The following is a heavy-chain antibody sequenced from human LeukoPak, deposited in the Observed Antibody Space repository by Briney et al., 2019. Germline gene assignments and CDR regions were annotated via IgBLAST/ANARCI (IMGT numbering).Heavy chain of an antibody. CDR1: GFTFSSYA. J-gene: IGHJ4*02. V-gene: IGHV3-7*03. CDR2: IKQDGSEK. CDR3: AKDGAKPYDSSGP. Sequence: GGSLRLSCAASGFTFSSYAMTWVRQAPGKGLEWVANIKQDGSEKYYVDSVKGRFTISRDNSKNTLYLQMNSLRAEDTAVYYCAKDGAKPYDSSGPWGQGTLVTVSS. D-gene: IGHD3-22*01.